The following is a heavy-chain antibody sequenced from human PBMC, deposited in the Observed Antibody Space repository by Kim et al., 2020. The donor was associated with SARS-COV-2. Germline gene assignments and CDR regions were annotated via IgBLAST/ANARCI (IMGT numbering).Heavy chain of an antibody. J-gene: IGHJ6*03. CDR3: ARDLEQQLVLYYYYHMDV. V-gene: IGHV7-4-1*02. D-gene: IGHD6-13*01. Sequence: ASVKVSCKASGYTFTSYAMNWVRQAPGQGLEWMGWINTNTGNPTYAQGFTGRFVFSLDTSVSTAYLQISSLKAEDTAVYYCARDLEQQLVLYYYYHMDVWGKGTTVTVSS. CDR1: GYTFTSYA. CDR2: INTNTGNP.